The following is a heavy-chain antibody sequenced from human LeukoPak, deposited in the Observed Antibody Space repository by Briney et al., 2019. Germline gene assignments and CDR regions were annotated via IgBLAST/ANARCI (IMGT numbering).Heavy chain of an antibody. J-gene: IGHJ4*02. CDR1: GGSISSYY. V-gene: IGHV4-59*08. Sequence: SETLSLTCTVSGGSISSYYWSWIRQPPGKGLECIGYIYYSGSTNYNPSLKSRVTISVDTSKNQFSLKLSSVTAADTAVYYCARRYCSGGTCYGDYWGQGTLVTVSS. D-gene: IGHD2-15*01. CDR2: IYYSGST. CDR3: ARRYCSGGTCYGDY.